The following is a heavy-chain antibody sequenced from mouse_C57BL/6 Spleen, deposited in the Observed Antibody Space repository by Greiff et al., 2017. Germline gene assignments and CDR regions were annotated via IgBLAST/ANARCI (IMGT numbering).Heavy chain of an antibody. Sequence: EVQLVESGGGLVQPKGSLKLSCAASGFTFTTYALHWVRQAPGKGLEWVARIRSKSSNYETYHAVQVKDRFTISRDDSQSMLYLQMNNLKTEDTAMYYCVRDLDYDGDYFDYWGQGTTLTVSS. CDR2: IRSKSSNYET. V-gene: IGHV10-3*01. D-gene: IGHD2-4*01. CDR1: GFTFTTYA. CDR3: VRDLDYDGDYFDY. J-gene: IGHJ2*01.